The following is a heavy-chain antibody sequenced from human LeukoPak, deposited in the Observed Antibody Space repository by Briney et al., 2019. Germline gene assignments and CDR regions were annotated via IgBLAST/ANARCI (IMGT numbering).Heavy chain of an antibody. CDR3: ARGNLEWAAGTRWFDP. D-gene: IGHD6-13*01. CDR1: GGSFSGYY. J-gene: IGHJ5*02. V-gene: IGHV4-34*01. CDR2: INYSGST. Sequence: SETLSLACAVYGGSFSGYYWSWFRKPPGNGLEWIGEINYSGSTNYNPSLKSRVTISLDTSKNQFSLKLSSVTAADTAIYYCARGNLEWAAGTRWFDPWGQGTLVTVSS.